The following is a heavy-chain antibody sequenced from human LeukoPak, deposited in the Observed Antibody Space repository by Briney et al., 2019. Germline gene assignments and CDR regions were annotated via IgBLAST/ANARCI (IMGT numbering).Heavy chain of an antibody. J-gene: IGHJ4*02. CDR3: ARIGNYYFDY. CDR2: IYHSGST. Sequence: TASETLSLTCAVSGGSISSGNWWSWVRQPPGKGLEWIGEIYHSGSTNYNPSLKSRVTISVDKSKNQFSLKLTSVTAADTAVCYCARIGNYYFDYWGQGTLVTVSS. V-gene: IGHV4-4*02. D-gene: IGHD1-1*01. CDR1: GGSISSGNW.